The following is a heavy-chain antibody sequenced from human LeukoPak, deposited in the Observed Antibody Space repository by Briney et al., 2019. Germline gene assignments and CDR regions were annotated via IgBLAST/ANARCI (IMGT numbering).Heavy chain of an antibody. D-gene: IGHD3-10*01. CDR3: ARADTMVRGVIITPFDY. CDR1: GFTFSSYS. CDR2: ISSSSSYI. J-gene: IGHJ4*02. Sequence: GGSLRLSCAASGFTFSSYSMNWVRQAPGKGLEWVSSISSSSSYIYYADSVKGRFTISRDNAKNSLYLQMNSLRAEDTAVYYCARADTMVRGVIITPFDYWGQGTLVTVSS. V-gene: IGHV3-21*01.